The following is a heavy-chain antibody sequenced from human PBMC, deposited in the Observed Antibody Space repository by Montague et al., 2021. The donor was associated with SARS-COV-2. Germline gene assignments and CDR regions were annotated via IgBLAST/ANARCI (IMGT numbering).Heavy chain of an antibody. J-gene: IGHJ1*01. CDR1: GDSVSSDTAA. Sequence: CAISGDSVSSDTAAWHWIRQSPSRGLEWLGRTVYRSQWHTDSAAXVRSRISFSGDISKIQFSLHLNSVTPEDTAIYYCARDGDYGGTWYSFLQNWGQGTLVIVSS. D-gene: IGHD4-17*01. V-gene: IGHV6-1*01. CDR3: ARDGDYGGTWYSFLQN. CDR2: TVYRSQWHT.